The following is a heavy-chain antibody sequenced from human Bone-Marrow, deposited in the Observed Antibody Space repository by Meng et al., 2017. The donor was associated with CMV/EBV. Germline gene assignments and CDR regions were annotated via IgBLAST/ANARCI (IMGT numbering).Heavy chain of an antibody. CDR2: IRYDGSNE. V-gene: IGHV3-30*02. CDR1: GFTFSSYG. J-gene: IGHJ6*02. CDR3: AKDQLPIYYYYGMDV. Sequence: GGSLRLSCAASGFTFSSYGMHWVRQAPGKGLEWVAFIRYDGSNEYYEDSVKGRITISRDNSKNTLYLQMNSLRAEDTAVYYCAKDQLPIYYYYGMDVWGQGTTVTASS. D-gene: IGHD1-7*01.